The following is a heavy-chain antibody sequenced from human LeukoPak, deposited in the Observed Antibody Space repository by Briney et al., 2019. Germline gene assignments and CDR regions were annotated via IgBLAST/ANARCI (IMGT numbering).Heavy chain of an antibody. J-gene: IGHJ4*02. V-gene: IGHV3-30*02. CDR3: AKFYDSSGPLTHYFDY. Sequence: GRSLRLSCAASGFTFSSYGMHWVRQAPGKGLEWVAFIRYDGSNKYYADSVKGRFTISRDNSKNTLYLQMNSLRAEDTAVYYCAKFYDSSGPLTHYFDYWGQGTLVTVSS. CDR2: IRYDGSNK. CDR1: GFTFSSYG. D-gene: IGHD3-22*01.